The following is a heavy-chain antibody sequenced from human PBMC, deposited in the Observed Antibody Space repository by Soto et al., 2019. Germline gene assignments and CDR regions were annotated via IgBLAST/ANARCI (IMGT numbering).Heavy chain of an antibody. J-gene: IGHJ6*02. CDR3: AKEVYDFWSGYSRLNGMDV. CDR1: GFTFSSYG. CDR2: ISYDGSNK. Sequence: PGGSLRLSCAASGFTFSSYGMHWVRQAPGKGLEWVAVISYDGSNKYYADSVKGRFTISRDNSKNTLYLQMNSLRAEDTAVYYCAKEVYDFWSGYSRLNGMDVWGQGTTVTVSS. D-gene: IGHD3-3*01. V-gene: IGHV3-30*18.